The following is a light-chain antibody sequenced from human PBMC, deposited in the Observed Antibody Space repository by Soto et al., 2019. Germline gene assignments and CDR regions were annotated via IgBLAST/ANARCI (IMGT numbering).Light chain of an antibody. Sequence: QSALTQPPSVSGSPGQSVTISCTGTSTDIGSYNRVSWYQQPPGTAPKLMIYEVSNRPSGVPDRFSGSKSGNTASLTISGLQAEDEADYYCTSYTSSNVVFGAGTKLTVL. CDR3: TSYTSSNVV. CDR2: EVS. J-gene: IGLJ2*01. CDR1: STDIGSYNR. V-gene: IGLV2-18*02.